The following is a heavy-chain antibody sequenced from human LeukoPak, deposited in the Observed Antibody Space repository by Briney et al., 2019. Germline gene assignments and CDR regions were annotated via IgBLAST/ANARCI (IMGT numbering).Heavy chain of an antibody. V-gene: IGHV4-38-2*01. CDR1: GFTFSSDAM. Sequence: GSLRLSCAASGFTFSSDAMSWVRQAPGKGLEWIGSIYHSGSTYYNPSLKSRVTISVDTSKNQFSLKLSSVTAADTAVYYCAXXPKTGTTSSWFDPWGQGTLVTVSS. CDR2: IYHSGST. CDR3: AXXPKTGTTSSWFDP. J-gene: IGHJ5*02. D-gene: IGHD1-1*01.